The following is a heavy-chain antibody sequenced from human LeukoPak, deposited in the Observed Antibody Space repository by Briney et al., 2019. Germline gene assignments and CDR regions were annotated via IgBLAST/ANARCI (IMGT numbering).Heavy chain of an antibody. J-gene: IGHJ4*02. D-gene: IGHD4-11*01. CDR3: ARNAERGFEYSKGLKF. CDR2: IWSDGTGK. V-gene: IGHV3-33*08. CDR1: GFTYTDYD. Sequence: GGSLRLSCAGSGFTYTDYDMYWVRQAPGKGLEWVAVIWSDGTGKYYSDAVKGRFTISRDNFRNTLYLQMNSLRGEDTAVYYCARNAERGFEYSKGLKFWGQGTLVTVSS.